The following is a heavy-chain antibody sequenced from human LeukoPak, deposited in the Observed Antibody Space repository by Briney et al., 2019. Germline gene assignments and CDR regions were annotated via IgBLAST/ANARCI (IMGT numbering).Heavy chain of an antibody. D-gene: IGHD2-21*02. CDR3: ARHYRLLQVNWLDP. J-gene: IGHJ5*02. Sequence: SETLSLTCAVYGGSFSGYYWSWIRQPPGKGLEWIGEINHSGSTNYNPSLKSRVTISVDTSKNQFSLKLSSVTAADTAVYYCARHYRLLQVNWLDPWGQGTLVTVSS. CDR1: GGSFSGYY. CDR2: INHSGST. V-gene: IGHV4-34*01.